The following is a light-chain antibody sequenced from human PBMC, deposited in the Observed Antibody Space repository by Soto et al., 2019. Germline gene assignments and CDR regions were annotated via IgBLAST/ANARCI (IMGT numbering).Light chain of an antibody. J-gene: IGKJ4*01. V-gene: IGKV1-9*01. CDR1: QGISSY. Sequence: DIQLTQSPSFLSASVGDRVTITCRASQGISSYFAWYQQKPGKAPKRLIYAESTLQSGVPSRFSGSASGTEFTLTIISLQPEDFATYYCQQLNSYRLTFGGGTKVEIK. CDR3: QQLNSYRLT. CDR2: AES.